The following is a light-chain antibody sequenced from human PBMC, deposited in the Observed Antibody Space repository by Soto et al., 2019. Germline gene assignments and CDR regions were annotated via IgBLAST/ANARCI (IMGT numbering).Light chain of an antibody. J-gene: IGKJ4*01. CDR2: DAS. CDR3: QQRVNWPPT. V-gene: IGKV3-11*01. Sequence: EVVLTQSPARLSLSPGDRATLSCRADQSVSDYLAWYQQKPGQPPRLLFFDASSRASGVPHRFSAGGSGTDFTLIISSLQPEDFAVYYCQQRVNWPPTFGGGTKVDI. CDR1: QSVSDY.